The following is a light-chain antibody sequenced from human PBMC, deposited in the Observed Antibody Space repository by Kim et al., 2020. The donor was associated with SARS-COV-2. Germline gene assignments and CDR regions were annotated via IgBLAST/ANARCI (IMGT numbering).Light chain of an antibody. CDR2: DNN. Sequence: GQKVTISCSGSSSNSGNNYVSWYQHLPGTAPKLLIYDNNKRPSGIPDRFSGSTSGTSATLGITGLQTGDEADYYCGTWDDSLSSVVFGGGTQLTVL. CDR1: SSNSGNNY. CDR3: GTWDDSLSSVV. V-gene: IGLV1-51*01. J-gene: IGLJ2*01.